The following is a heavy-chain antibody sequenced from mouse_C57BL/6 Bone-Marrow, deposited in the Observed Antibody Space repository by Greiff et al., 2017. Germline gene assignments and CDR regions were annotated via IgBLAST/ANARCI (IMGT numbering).Heavy chain of an antibody. CDR1: GYTFTDYY. J-gene: IGHJ4*01. CDR3: ARWSYYGRAEAMDY. CDR2: INPYNGGT. D-gene: IGHD1-1*01. V-gene: IGHV1-19*01. Sequence: VQLQQSGPVLVKPGASVKMSCKASGYTFTDYYMNWVKQSHGKSLEWIGVINPYNGGTSYNQKFKGKATLTVDKSSSTAYMELNSLTSEYSAVYFCARWSYYGRAEAMDYWGQGTSVTVSS.